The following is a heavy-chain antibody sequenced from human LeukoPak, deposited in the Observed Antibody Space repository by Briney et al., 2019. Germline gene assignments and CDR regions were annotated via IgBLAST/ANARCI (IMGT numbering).Heavy chain of an antibody. V-gene: IGHV4-39*01. J-gene: IGHJ4*02. Sequence: GSLRLSCAASGFTFSSYDMNWVRQAPGKGLEWIGSIYYSGSTYYNPSLKRRVTISVDTSKNQFSLRLSSVTAADTAVYYCARLNYYDSSGYHAPYFDYWGQGTLVTVSS. D-gene: IGHD3-22*01. CDR2: IYYSGST. CDR3: ARLNYYDSSGYHAPYFDY. CDR1: GFTFSSYD.